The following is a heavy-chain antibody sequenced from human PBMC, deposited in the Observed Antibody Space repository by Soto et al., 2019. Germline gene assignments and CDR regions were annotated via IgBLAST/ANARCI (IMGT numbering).Heavy chain of an antibody. V-gene: IGHV4-31*03. CDR2: ITYIASS. CDR3: APLTVSLSGPYGIHV. CDR1: GVSINTDGSY. J-gene: IGHJ6*02. D-gene: IGHD2-15*01. Sequence: SETLSLTCTVSGVSINTDGSYWSWIRHKPGEGLERIGYITYIASSYYNPSLTSRVTMSIDTSKNQFSLHLNSVTATDTSVYYCAPLTVSLSGPYGIHVWGQGTTVTVSS.